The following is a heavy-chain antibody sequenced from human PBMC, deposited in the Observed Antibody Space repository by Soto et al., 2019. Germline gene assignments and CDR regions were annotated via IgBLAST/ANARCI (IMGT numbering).Heavy chain of an antibody. CDR3: AREGEYSSGFVRATKYYYYYGMDV. CDR2: IWYDGSNK. CDR1: GFTFSSYG. J-gene: IGHJ6*02. V-gene: IGHV3-33*01. D-gene: IGHD6-19*01. Sequence: QVQLVESGGGVVQPGRSLRLSCAASGFTFSSYGMHWVRQAPGKGLEWVAVIWYDGSNKYYADSVKGRFTISRDNSKNPLYLQMNSLRAEDTAVYYCAREGEYSSGFVRATKYYYYYGMDVWGQGTTVTVSS.